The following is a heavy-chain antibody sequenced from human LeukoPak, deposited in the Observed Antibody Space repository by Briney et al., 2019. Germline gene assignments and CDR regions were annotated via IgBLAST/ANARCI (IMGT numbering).Heavy chain of an antibody. CDR2: IYYSGST. J-gene: IGHJ6*02. Sequence: SETLSLTCTVSGGSISSGGYYWSWIRQHPGKGLEWIGYIYYSGSTYYNPSLKSRVTISVDTSKNQFSLKLSSVTAADTAVYYCARDRSPYHYYGMDVWGQGTTVTVSS. CDR1: GGSISSGGYY. CDR3: ARDRSPYHYYGMDV. V-gene: IGHV4-31*03.